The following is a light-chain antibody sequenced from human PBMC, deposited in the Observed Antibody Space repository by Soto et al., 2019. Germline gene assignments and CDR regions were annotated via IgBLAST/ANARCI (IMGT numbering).Light chain of an antibody. CDR3: QRRNWPLT. CDR2: DAS. Sequence: EIVLTQSPATLSLSPGERATLSCRASQSISSHLTWYQQKPGQAPRLLIYDASNRATGIPARFSGSGSGTDFTLTISSLEPEDFAVYYCQRRNWPLTFGGGTKVEIK. J-gene: IGKJ4*01. CDR1: QSISSH. V-gene: IGKV3-11*01.